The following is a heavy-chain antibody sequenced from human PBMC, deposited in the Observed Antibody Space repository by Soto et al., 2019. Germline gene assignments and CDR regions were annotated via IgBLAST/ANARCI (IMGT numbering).Heavy chain of an antibody. CDR1: GGSISSGGYY. V-gene: IGHV4-31*03. Sequence: QVQLQESGPGLVKPSQTLSLTCTVSGGSISSGGYYWSWIRQHPGKGLEGIGYIYYSGSTYYNPSLKLRVTISVDTSKNQFSLKLSAVTAADTAVYYCARSSYGDYVFNWYFDLWGRGTLVTVSS. CDR2: IYYSGST. CDR3: ARSSYGDYVFNWYFDL. D-gene: IGHD4-17*01. J-gene: IGHJ2*01.